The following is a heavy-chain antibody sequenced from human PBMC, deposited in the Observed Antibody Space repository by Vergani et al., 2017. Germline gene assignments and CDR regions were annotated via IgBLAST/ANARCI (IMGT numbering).Heavy chain of an antibody. CDR1: GGSISSSSYY. CDR3: ARVPYSSSWYRWYFDL. CDR2: IYFSGTT. Sequence: QLQLQESGPGLVKPSETLSLTCTVSGGSISSSSYYWGWIRQPPGKGLGWIGSIYFSGTTYYNPSLKSRVTISVDTSKNQFSRKLSSVTAADTAVYYCARVPYSSSWYRWYFDLWGRGTLVSVSS. V-gene: IGHV4-39*07. J-gene: IGHJ2*01. D-gene: IGHD6-13*01.